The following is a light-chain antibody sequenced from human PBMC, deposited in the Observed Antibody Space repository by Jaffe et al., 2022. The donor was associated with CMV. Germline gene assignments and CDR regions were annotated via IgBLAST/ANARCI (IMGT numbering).Light chain of an antibody. CDR3: QQSYSSFVT. CDR2: TAS. CDR1: QNITNS. J-gene: IGKJ3*01. V-gene: IGKV1-39*01. Sequence: DIQMTQSPSSLSASVGDRVTITCRASQNITNSLNWYQQKPGKAPNLLIFTASNLQSGVPSRFSGSGSGTDFTLTINSLHPEDFATYICQQSYSSFVTFGPGTKVDIK.